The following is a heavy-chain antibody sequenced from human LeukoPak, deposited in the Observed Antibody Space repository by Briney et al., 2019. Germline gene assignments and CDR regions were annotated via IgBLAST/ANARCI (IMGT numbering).Heavy chain of an antibody. CDR1: GYTLTELS. J-gene: IGHJ1*01. Sequence: ASVKVSCKVSGYTLTELSMHWVRQAPGKGLEWMGGFDPEDGETIYAQKFQGRVTMTEDTSTDTAYMELSSLRSEDTAVYYCATDKDIAVARGYFQHWGQGTLVTVS. CDR2: FDPEDGET. V-gene: IGHV1-24*01. CDR3: ATDKDIAVARGYFQH. D-gene: IGHD6-19*01.